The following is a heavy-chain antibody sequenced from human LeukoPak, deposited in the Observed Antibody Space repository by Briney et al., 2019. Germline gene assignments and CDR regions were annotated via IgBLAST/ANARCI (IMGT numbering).Heavy chain of an antibody. V-gene: IGHV3-48*03. J-gene: IGHJ5*02. D-gene: IGHD2-15*01. CDR2: ISSSGSTI. Sequence: PGGSLRLSCAASGFTFSSYGMNWVRQAPGKGLEWVSYISSSGSTIYYADSVKGRFTISRDNAKNSLYLQMNSLRAEDTAVYYCARDGYCSGGSCSKINWFDPWGQGTLVTVSS. CDR1: GFTFSSYG. CDR3: ARDGYCSGGSCSKINWFDP.